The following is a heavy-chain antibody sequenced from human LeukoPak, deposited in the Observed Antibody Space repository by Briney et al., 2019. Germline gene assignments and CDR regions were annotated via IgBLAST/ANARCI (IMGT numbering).Heavy chain of an antibody. CDR3: ASRIMITFGGVISY. V-gene: IGHV3-23*01. Sequence: GGSLRLSCAASGFTVSSYAMSWVRQAPGKGLEWVSAISGSGGSTYYADSVKGRFTISRDNSKNTLYLQMNSLRAEDTAVYYCASRIMITFGGVISYWGQGTLVTVSS. D-gene: IGHD3-16*02. CDR2: ISGSGGST. J-gene: IGHJ4*02. CDR1: GFTVSSYA.